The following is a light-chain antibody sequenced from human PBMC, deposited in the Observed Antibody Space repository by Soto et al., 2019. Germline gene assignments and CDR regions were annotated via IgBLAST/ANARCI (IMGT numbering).Light chain of an antibody. Sequence: DIQMTQSPSSLSVSVGDRVTITCRASQGISNYLAWYQQKAGTVPKLLISAVSTLQTGVPSRFSGGGSGTDFTLTITSLQPEDVATYYCQKYTIAPWTFGQGTKVDIK. V-gene: IGKV1-27*01. CDR1: QGISNY. J-gene: IGKJ1*01. CDR2: AVS. CDR3: QKYTIAPWT.